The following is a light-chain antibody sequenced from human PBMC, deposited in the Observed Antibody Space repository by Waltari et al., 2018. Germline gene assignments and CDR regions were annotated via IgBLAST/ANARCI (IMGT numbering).Light chain of an antibody. CDR3: QQRSNWPRT. V-gene: IGKV3-11*01. CDR1: QSVSSY. CDR2: GAS. J-gene: IGKJ2*01. Sequence: EIVLTQSPATLYLSPGERATLSCRASQSVSSYLAWYQKKPGQAPRLLIYGASNMATGIPARFSGSGSGTDFTLTISSLEPEDFAVYYCQQRSNWPRTFGQGTKLEIK.